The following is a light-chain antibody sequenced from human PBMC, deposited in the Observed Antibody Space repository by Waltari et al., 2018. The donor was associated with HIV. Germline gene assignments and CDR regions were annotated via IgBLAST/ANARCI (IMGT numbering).Light chain of an antibody. CDR1: QSVSSY. CDR3: QQRSNWPYT. CDR2: DTS. J-gene: IGKJ2*01. V-gene: IGKV3-11*01. Sequence: EIVLTQSPATLSLSPGERATPSCRASQSVSSYVAWYQQKPGQALRLLIYDTSNRATGIPARFSGSGSGTDFTLTISSLEPEDFAVYYCQQRSNWPYTFGQGTKLEIK.